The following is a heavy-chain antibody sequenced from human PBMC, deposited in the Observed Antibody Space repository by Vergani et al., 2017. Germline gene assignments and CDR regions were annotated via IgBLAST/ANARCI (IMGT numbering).Heavy chain of an antibody. CDR2: ISAYNGNT. D-gene: IGHD6-13*01. J-gene: IGHJ4*02. V-gene: IGHV1-18*01. Sequence: QVQLVQSGAEVKKPGASVKVSCKASGYTFTSYGISWVRQAPGQGLEWMGWISAYNGNTNYAQKLQGRVTMTTDTSTSTAYMELRSLRSDDTAVYYCARVVATIEENSSSWYXTDYWGQGTLVTVSS. CDR1: GYTFTSYG. CDR3: ARVVATIEENSSSWYXTDY.